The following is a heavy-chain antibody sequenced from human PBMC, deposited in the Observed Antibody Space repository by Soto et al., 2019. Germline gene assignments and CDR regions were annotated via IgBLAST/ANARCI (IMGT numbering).Heavy chain of an antibody. D-gene: IGHD3-3*01. V-gene: IGHV4-39*01. J-gene: IGHJ3*02. Sequence: QLQLQESGPGLVKPSETLSLSCTVSGGSISSSSYYWGWIRQPPGKGLEWIGSIYYSGNTYYNPSLKSRVTISVDTSKNQFSLKLSSVTAADTAVYYCVRQGRNKTILGVVISAFDIWGQGTMVTVSS. CDR2: IYYSGNT. CDR3: VRQGRNKTILGVVISAFDI. CDR1: GGSISSSSYY.